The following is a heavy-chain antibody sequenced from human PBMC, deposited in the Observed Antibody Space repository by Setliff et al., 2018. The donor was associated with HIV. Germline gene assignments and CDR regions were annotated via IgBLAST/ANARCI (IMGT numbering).Heavy chain of an antibody. Sequence: SETLSLTCTVSGGSISSYYWSWIRQPPGKGLEWIGYIYYSGSTNYNPSLKSRVTISVDTSKNQFSLKLSSVTAADTAVYHCARNPCSGGSCPDAFDIWGQGTMVTVSS. V-gene: IGHV4-59*01. CDR1: GGSISSYY. CDR3: ARNPCSGGSCPDAFDI. D-gene: IGHD2-15*01. J-gene: IGHJ3*02. CDR2: IYYSGST.